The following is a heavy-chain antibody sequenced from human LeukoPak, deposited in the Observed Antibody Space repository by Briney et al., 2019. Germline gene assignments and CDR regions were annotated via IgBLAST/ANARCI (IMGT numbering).Heavy chain of an antibody. CDR1: GFTFSSYS. Sequence: PGGSLRLSCAASGFTFSSYSMHWVRQAPGKGLEWVAIIWYDGSNKYYADSVKGRFTISRDNSKNTLYLQMNSLRAEDTAVYYCARAYDYGDYGVVEWGQGTLVTVSS. V-gene: IGHV3-33*01. CDR2: IWYDGSNK. D-gene: IGHD4-17*01. CDR3: ARAYDYGDYGVVE. J-gene: IGHJ4*02.